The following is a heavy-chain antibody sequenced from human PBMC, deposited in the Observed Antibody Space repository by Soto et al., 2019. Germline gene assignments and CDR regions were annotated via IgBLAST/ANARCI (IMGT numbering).Heavy chain of an antibody. J-gene: IGHJ6*02. V-gene: IGHV1-69*13. Sequence: SVKVSCKASGGTFSSYAISWVRQAPGQGLEWMGGIIPIFGTANYAQKFQGRVTITADESTSTAYMELSSLRSEDTAVYYCARDFTMIVVVQGTYYNGMDVWGQGTMVTVSS. CDR2: IIPIFGTA. CDR3: ARDFTMIVVVQGTYYNGMDV. D-gene: IGHD3-22*01. CDR1: GGTFSSYA.